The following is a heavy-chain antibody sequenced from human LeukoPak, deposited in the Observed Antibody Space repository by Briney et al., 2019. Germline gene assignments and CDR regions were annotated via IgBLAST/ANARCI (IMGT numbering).Heavy chain of an antibody. J-gene: IGHJ1*01. CDR1: GSTFSDYW. Sequence: GGSLRLSCVASGSTFSDYWMSWVRQAPGKGLEWVAKIKEDGSEKGYADSVRGRFTISRDNAKNSLYLQMSSLRSDDTAVYYCARTSRQQLVGYFQHWGQGTLVTVSS. D-gene: IGHD6-13*01. CDR2: IKEDGSEK. CDR3: ARTSRQQLVGYFQH. V-gene: IGHV3-7*01.